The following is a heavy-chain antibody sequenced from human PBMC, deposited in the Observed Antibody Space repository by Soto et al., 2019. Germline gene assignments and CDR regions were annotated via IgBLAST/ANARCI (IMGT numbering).Heavy chain of an antibody. CDR1: GGSISSSSYY. V-gene: IGHV4-39*01. J-gene: IGHJ6*02. D-gene: IGHD2-15*01. CDR2: IYYSGST. CDR3: ARSLFGYCSGGSCYLIYGMDV. Sequence: SETLSLTCTFAGGSISSSSYYLGWIRQPPGKGLEWIGSIYYSGSTYYNPSLKSRVTISVDTSKNQFSLKLSSVTAADTAVYYCARSLFGYCSGGSCYLIYGMDVWGQGTTVTVSS.